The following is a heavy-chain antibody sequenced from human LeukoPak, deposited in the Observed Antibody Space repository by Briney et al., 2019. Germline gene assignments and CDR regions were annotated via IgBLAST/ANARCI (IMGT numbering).Heavy chain of an antibody. CDR1: GFTFDDYS. CDR3: AKAHVVYYYMEV. J-gene: IGHJ6*03. V-gene: IGHV3-43*01. Sequence: GGSLRLSCTASGFTFDDYSMHWVRQTPGKGLEWVSLISWYGGSTSYADSVKGRFTISRDSSKTSLYLQMNSLRTEDTALYYCAKAHVVYYYMEVWGKGTTVTVSS. D-gene: IGHD2-15*01. CDR2: ISWYGGST.